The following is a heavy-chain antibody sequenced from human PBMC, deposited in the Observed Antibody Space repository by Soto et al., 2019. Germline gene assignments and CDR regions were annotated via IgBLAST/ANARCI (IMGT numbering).Heavy chain of an antibody. V-gene: IGHV1-2*02. CDR3: ARESSGITLYGMDV. CDR2: INPNSGDT. J-gene: IGHJ6*02. Sequence: ASVKVSCKASGYTFTGQYMHWVRQAPGQGLEWMGWINPNSGDTNYAQKFQGRVTMTRDTPIGTAYMELSSLRSNDTAIYYCARESSGITLYGMDVWGQGTTVTVS. CDR1: GYTFTGQY. D-gene: IGHD1-7*01.